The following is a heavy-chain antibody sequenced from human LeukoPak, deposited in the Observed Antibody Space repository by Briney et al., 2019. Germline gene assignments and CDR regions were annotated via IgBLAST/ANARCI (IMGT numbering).Heavy chain of an antibody. J-gene: IGHJ4*02. CDR1: GYTFTGYY. V-gene: IGHV1-2*02. Sequence: GASVKVSCKASGYTFTGYYMHWVQQAPGQGLEWMGWINPSTGVTNYARKFQGRVTMTRDTSISTAYMELSRLRSDDTAVYYCARDADSSGYYYPDFDYWGQGTLVTVSS. CDR3: ARDADSSGYYYPDFDY. CDR2: INPSTGVT. D-gene: IGHD3-22*01.